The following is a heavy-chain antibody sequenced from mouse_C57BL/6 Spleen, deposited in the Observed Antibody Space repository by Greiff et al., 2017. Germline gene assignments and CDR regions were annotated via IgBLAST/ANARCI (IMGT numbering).Heavy chain of an antibody. V-gene: IGHV5-17*01. J-gene: IGHJ2*01. CDR2: ISSGSSTI. Sequence: EVKLMESGGGLVKPGGSLKLSCAASGFTFSDYGMHWVRQAPEKGLEWVAYISSGSSTIYYADTVKGRFTISRDNAKNTLFLQMTSLRSEETAMYYGARGGDFDYWGQGTTLTVSS. CDR1: GFTFSDYG. CDR3: ARGGDFDY.